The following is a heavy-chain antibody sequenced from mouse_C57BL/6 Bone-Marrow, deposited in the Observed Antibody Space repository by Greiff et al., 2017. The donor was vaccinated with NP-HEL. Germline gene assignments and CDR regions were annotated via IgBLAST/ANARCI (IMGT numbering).Heavy chain of an antibody. D-gene: IGHD1-2*01. J-gene: IGHJ2*01. Sequence: VQLHQSGAELVRPGTSVKMSCKASGYTFTNYWIGWAKQRPGHGLEWIGDIYPGGGYTNYNEKFKGKATLTADKSSSTAYMQFSSLTSEDSAIYYCARLIHYYGYPDYWGQGTTLTVSS. CDR2: IYPGGGYT. V-gene: IGHV1-63*01. CDR1: GYTFTNYW. CDR3: ARLIHYYGYPDY.